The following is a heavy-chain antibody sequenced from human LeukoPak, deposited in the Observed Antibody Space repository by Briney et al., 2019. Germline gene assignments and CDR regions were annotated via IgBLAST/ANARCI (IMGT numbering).Heavy chain of an antibody. CDR3: ARDGS. D-gene: IGHD1-14*01. CDR2: ISYDGSNK. J-gene: IGHJ4*02. Sequence: GGSLRLSCAASGFTFSSYAMHWVRQAPGKGLEWVAVISYDGSNKYYADSVKGRFTISRDNAKNSLYLQMNSLRAEDTAVYYCARDGSWGQGTLVAVSS. CDR1: GFTFSSYA. V-gene: IGHV3-30-3*01.